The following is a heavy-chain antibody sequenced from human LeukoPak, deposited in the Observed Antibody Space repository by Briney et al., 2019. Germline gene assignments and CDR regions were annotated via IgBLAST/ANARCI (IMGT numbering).Heavy chain of an antibody. D-gene: IGHD1-7*01. J-gene: IGHJ6*02. CDR3: ARDNWNYGSSMDV. CDR2: IYSGDNA. V-gene: IGHV3-53*01. Sequence: GGSLRLSCAASGVTVGSNYMSWVRQAPGKGLEWVSVIYSGDNAYYADSVKGRFTISRDNSKNTLNLQMNGLRAEDTAVYYCARDNWNYGSSMDVWGQGTTVTVSS. CDR1: GVTVGSNY.